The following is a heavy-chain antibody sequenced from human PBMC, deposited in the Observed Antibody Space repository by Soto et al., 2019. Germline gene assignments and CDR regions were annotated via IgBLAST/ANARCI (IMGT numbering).Heavy chain of an antibody. CDR1: GYTFTSYA. CDR3: ARGRGDIVVVPAAMQYYYYYYMDV. J-gene: IGHJ6*03. V-gene: IGHV1-3*01. D-gene: IGHD2-2*01. Sequence: GASVKVSCKASGYTFTSYAMHWVRQAPGQRLEWMGWINADNGNTKYAQKFQGRVTMTRNTSTSTAYMELSSLRSEDTAVYYCARGRGDIVVVPAAMQYYYYYYMDVWGKGTTVTVSS. CDR2: INADNGNT.